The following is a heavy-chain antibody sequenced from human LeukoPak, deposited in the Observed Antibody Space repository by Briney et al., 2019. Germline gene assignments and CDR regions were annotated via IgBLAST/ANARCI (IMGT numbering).Heavy chain of an antibody. J-gene: IGHJ5*02. CDR3: ATFRSIDP. CDR2: IIPSLGIS. Sequence: ASVRVSCKASGYTFTAYYVHWVRQAPGQGLEWMARIIPSLGISKYAEKFQDRVTLTADTSSTTASMQLSSLTSDDTAVYYCATFRSIDPWGQGTLVTVSS. D-gene: IGHD6-6*01. V-gene: IGHV1-46*01. CDR1: GYTFTAYY.